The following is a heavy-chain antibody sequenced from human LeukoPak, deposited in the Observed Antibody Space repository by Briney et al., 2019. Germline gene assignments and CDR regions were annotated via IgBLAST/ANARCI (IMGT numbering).Heavy chain of an antibody. V-gene: IGHV5-51*01. J-gene: IGHJ4*02. CDR3: ARHPSSDTAMDY. CDR2: IWPGDSHT. D-gene: IGHD5-18*01. Sequence: GESLKISCEGSGYSFTSYWIGWVRQMPGKGLEWMGIIWPGDSHTIYSPSFQGQVTISADKSINTAYLQWSSLKASDTAMYYCARHPSSDTAMDYWGQGTLVTVSS. CDR1: GYSFTSYW.